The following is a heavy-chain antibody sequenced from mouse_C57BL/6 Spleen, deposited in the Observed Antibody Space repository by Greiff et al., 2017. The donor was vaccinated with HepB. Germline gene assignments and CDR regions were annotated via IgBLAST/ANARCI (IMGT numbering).Heavy chain of an antibody. Sequence: QVHVKQPGAELVRPGTSVKLSCKASGYTFTSYWMHWVKQRPGQGLEWIGVIDPSDSYTNYNQKFKGKATLTVDTSSSTAYMQLSSLTSEDSAVYYCARMGGYYDYDSGLAYWGQGTLVTVSA. J-gene: IGHJ3*01. V-gene: IGHV1-59*01. CDR1: GYTFTSYW. CDR2: IDPSDSYT. CDR3: ARMGGYYDYDSGLAY. D-gene: IGHD2-4*01.